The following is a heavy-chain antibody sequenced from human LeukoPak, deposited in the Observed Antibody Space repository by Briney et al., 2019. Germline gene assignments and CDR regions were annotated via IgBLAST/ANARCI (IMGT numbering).Heavy chain of an antibody. D-gene: IGHD4-17*01. CDR1: GFTFSSYS. J-gene: IGHJ5*02. CDR2: ISSSSYI. V-gene: IGHV3-21*01. CDR3: ARDPMTTVTRGWFDP. Sequence: GGSLRLSCAASGFTFSSYSMNWVRQAPGKGLEWVSSISSSSYIYCADSVKGRFTISRDNAKNSLYLQMNSLRAEDTAVYYCARDPMTTVTRGWFDPWGQETGDTVSS.